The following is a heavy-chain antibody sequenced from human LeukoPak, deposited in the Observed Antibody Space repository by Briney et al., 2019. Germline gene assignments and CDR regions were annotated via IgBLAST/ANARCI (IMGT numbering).Heavy chain of an antibody. CDR3: ARDGDGRGEDFDY. V-gene: IGHV3-11*04. CDR1: GFTFSDYY. D-gene: IGHD4-17*01. CDR2: ISISGTTI. Sequence: GGSLRLSCAASGFTFSDYYMNWIRQAPGKGLEWVSYISISGTTIYYADSVKGRFTISRDNAKNFLYLQMNSLRVEDTALYYCARDGDGRGEDFDYWGQGIQVTVSS. J-gene: IGHJ4*02.